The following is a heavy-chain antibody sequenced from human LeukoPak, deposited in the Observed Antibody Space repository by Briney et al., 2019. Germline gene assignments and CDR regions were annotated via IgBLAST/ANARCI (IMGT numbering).Heavy chain of an antibody. CDR2: IYYSGSI. J-gene: IGHJ4*02. CDR1: GGSISSGGYY. D-gene: IGHD3-10*01. CDR3: ARVFYYYGSGSYYPNQTPTQAYYFDY. V-gene: IGHV4-31*03. Sequence: SETLSLTCTVSGGSISSGGYYWSWIRQHPGKGLEWIGYIYYSGSIYYNPSLKSRVTISVDTYKNQFSLKLSSVTAADTAVYYCARVFYYYGSGSYYPNQTPTQAYYFDYWGQGTLGTVS.